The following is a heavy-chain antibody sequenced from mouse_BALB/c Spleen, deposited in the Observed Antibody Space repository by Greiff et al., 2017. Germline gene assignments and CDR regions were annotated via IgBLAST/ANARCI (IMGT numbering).Heavy chain of an antibody. CDR2: IYPGDGDT. CDR3: ARDWEGSAMDY. CDR1: GYAFSSYW. J-gene: IGHJ4*01. V-gene: IGHV1-80*01. Sequence: VQLQQSGAELVRPGSSVKISCKASGYAFSSYWMNWVKQRPGQGLEWIGQIYPGDGDTNYNGKFKGKATLTADKSSSTAYMQLSSLTSEDFAVYFCARDWEGSAMDYWGQGTSVTVSS. D-gene: IGHD4-1*01.